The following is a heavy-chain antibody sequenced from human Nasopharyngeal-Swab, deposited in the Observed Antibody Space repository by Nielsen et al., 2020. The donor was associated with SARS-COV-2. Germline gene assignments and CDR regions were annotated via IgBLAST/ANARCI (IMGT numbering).Heavy chain of an antibody. CDR2: ISGSGGST. J-gene: IGHJ5*02. V-gene: IGHV3-23*01. CDR3: ASPPMRWLRLEGRFDP. Sequence: GGSLRLSCAASGFTVSSNYMSWVRQAPGKGLEWVSAISGSGGSTYYADSVKGRFTISRDNSKNTLYLQMNSLRAEDTAVYYCASPPMRWLRLEGRFDPWGQGTLVTVSS. CDR1: GFTVSSNY. D-gene: IGHD5-12*01.